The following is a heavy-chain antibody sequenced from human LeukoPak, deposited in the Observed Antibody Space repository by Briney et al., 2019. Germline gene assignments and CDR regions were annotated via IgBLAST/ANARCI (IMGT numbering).Heavy chain of an antibody. CDR2: INPSGGST. V-gene: IGHV1-46*01. J-gene: IGHJ5*02. Sequence: ASVKVSCKASGYTFTSYYMHWVGQAPGQGLEWMGIINPSGGSTSYAQKFQGRVAMTRDMSTSTVYMELSSLRSEDTAVYYCAREYSGYGWFDPWGQGTLVTVSS. CDR1: GYTFTSYY. D-gene: IGHD5-12*01. CDR3: AREYSGYGWFDP.